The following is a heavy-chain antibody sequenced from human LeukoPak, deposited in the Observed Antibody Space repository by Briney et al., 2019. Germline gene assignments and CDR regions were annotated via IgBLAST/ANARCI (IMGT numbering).Heavy chain of an antibody. J-gene: IGHJ4*02. CDR1: GDSVSSDSAS. Sequence: SQTLSLTCAISGDSVSSDSASWNWITQSPSRGHEWLGRTYYRSKWFNDYAVSVKSRITINPDTSKNKFSLQLNSVTPEDTAVYYCGREHSSGYNEYWGQGTLVTVSS. V-gene: IGHV6-1*01. D-gene: IGHD3-22*01. CDR3: GREHSSGYNEY. CDR2: TYYRSKWFN.